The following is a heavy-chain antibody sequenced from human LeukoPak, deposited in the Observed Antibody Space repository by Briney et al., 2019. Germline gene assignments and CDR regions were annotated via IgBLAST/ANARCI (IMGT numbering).Heavy chain of an antibody. CDR1: GFTFSSYW. D-gene: IGHD3-22*01. V-gene: IGHV3-7*01. CDR3: ARDVTEVIVVVYDAFDI. J-gene: IGHJ3*02. Sequence: GGSLRLSCAASGFTFSSYWMSWVRQAPGKGLEWVANIRQDGSEKYYVDSVKGRFTISRDNAKNSLYLQMNSLRAEDTAVYYCARDVTEVIVVVYDAFDIWGQGTMVTVSS. CDR2: IRQDGSEK.